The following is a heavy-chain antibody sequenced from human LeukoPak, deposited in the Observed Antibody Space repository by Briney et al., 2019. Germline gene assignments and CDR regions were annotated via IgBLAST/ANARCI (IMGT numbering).Heavy chain of an antibody. CDR2: IYYSGSI. CDR1: GGSISSYY. V-gene: IGHV4-59*08. Sequence: SETLSLTCTVSGGSISSYYWSWIRQPPGKGLEWIGYIYYSGSIKYNPSLKSRVTIFVDTSKNQFSLKLSSVTAADTAMYYCARQFTVTGGWFAPWGQGTLVTVSS. J-gene: IGHJ5*02. CDR3: ARQFTVTGGWFAP. D-gene: IGHD4-11*01.